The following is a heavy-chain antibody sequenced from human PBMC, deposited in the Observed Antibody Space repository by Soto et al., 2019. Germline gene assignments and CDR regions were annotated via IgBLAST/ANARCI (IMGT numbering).Heavy chain of an antibody. D-gene: IGHD1-26*01. CDR3: TRVGKFDY. CDR1: GFTFADYT. Sequence: GGSLRLSCTGSGFTFADYTMSWVRQAPGKGLEWVGLIRSEANGGTTHYAASVHGGFIISRDDSRGIAFLQMNNLKSEDTAVYYCTRVGKFDYWGQGTLITVSS. J-gene: IGHJ4*02. V-gene: IGHV3-49*04. CDR2: IRSEANGGTT.